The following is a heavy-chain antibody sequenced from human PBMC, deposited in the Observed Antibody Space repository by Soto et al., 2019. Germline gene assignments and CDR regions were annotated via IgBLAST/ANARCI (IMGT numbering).Heavy chain of an antibody. CDR2: ISYDGSNK. Sequence: GGSLRLSCAASGFTFSSYGMHWVRQAPGKGLEWVAVISYDGSNKYYADSVKGRFTISRDNSKNTLYLQMNSLRAEDTAVYYCAKGTYDFWSGPADYYYYYYMDVWGKGTTVTVSS. D-gene: IGHD3-3*01. CDR1: GFTFSSYG. J-gene: IGHJ6*03. CDR3: AKGTYDFWSGPADYYYYYYMDV. V-gene: IGHV3-30*18.